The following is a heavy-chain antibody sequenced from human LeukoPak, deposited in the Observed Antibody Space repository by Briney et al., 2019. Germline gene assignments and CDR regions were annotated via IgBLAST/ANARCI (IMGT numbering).Heavy chain of an antibody. Sequence: SVKVSCKASGGTFSSYAISWVRQAPGQGLEWMGGIIPIFGTANYAQKFQGRVTIITDESTSTAYMELSSLRSEDTAVYYCARVYSYGYDAFDIWGQGTMVTVSS. D-gene: IGHD5-18*01. CDR2: IIPIFGTA. CDR1: GGTFSSYA. CDR3: ARVYSYGYDAFDI. J-gene: IGHJ3*02. V-gene: IGHV1-69*05.